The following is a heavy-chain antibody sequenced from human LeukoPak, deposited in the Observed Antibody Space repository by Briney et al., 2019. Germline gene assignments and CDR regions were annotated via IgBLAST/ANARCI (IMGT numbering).Heavy chain of an antibody. CDR1: GFTFSSYA. CDR2: ISYDGSNK. V-gene: IGHV3-30-3*01. Sequence: GRSLRLSCAASGFTFSSYAMHWVRQAPGKGLEWVAVISYDGSNKYYADSVKGRFTISRDNSKNTLYLQMNRLRAEDTAVYYCARGFVDIVATTEHGNWFDPWGQGTLVTVSS. CDR3: ARGFVDIVATTEHGNWFDP. D-gene: IGHD5-12*01. J-gene: IGHJ5*02.